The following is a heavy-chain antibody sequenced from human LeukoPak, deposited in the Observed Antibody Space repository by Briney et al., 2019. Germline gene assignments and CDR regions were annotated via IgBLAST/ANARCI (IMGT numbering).Heavy chain of an antibody. Sequence: PSETLSLTSAVSGYSISSGYYWGWIRQPPGKGLEWIGCIYHSGSTYYNPSLKSRVTISVDTSKNQFSLKLSSVTAADTAVYYCARALSYYHGSGSYYHDYWGQGTLVTVSS. J-gene: IGHJ4*02. CDR1: GYSISSGYY. CDR3: ARALSYYHGSGSYYHDY. D-gene: IGHD3-10*01. CDR2: IYHSGST. V-gene: IGHV4-38-2*01.